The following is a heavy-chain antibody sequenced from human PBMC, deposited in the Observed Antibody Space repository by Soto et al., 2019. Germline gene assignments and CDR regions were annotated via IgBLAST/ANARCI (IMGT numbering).Heavy chain of an antibody. J-gene: IGHJ4*02. CDR1: GGTINSGDYY. CDR3: ARGADYDYVWGSRTVPLGGYFDY. D-gene: IGHD3-16*01. CDR2: IYYSGST. Sequence: SETLSLTCSVSGGTINSGDYYWSWIRQPPGKGLDWIGYIYYSGSTYYNPSLKSRVTISVDTSKNQFSLKLSSVTAADTAVYYCARGADYDYVWGSRTVPLGGYFDYWGQGTLVTVSS. V-gene: IGHV4-30-4*01.